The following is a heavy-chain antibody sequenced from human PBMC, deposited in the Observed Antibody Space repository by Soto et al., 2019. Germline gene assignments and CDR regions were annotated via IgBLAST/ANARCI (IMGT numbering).Heavy chain of an antibody. V-gene: IGHV1-18*01. CDR1: GYTFTSYG. Sequence: ASVKVSCKASGYTFTSYGISWVRQAPGQGLEWMGWISAYNGNTNYAQKLQGRVTMTTDTSTSTAYMELRSLRSDDTAVYYCARGGEYGDRSIDFDYWGQGTLVTVSS. CDR2: ISAYNGNT. CDR3: ARGGEYGDRSIDFDY. J-gene: IGHJ4*02. D-gene: IGHD4-17*01.